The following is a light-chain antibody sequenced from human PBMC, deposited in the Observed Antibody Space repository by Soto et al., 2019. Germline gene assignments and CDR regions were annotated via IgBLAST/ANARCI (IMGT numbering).Light chain of an antibody. CDR3: QQYNSCPPYT. V-gene: IGKV1-5*01. J-gene: IGKJ3*01. CDR1: QDISNW. CDR2: GAS. Sequence: IQMTQSPSTLSASLGDRVTITCRASQDISNWMAWYQQKPGKAPILLIYGASTLQSGVPSRFSGSGSGTEFTLTITSLQPGDFATYYCQQYNSCPPYTFGPGTKVEI.